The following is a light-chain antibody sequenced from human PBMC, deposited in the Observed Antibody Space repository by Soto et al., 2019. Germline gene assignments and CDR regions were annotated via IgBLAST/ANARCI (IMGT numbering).Light chain of an antibody. CDR3: SSYSLSTAYL. Sequence: QSVLTQPASVSGSPGQSITISCTGTSSDVGGYDYVSWYQIHPGKAPNLMVFEVSNRPSGVSYRFSGSKSGNTASLTISGLQAEDEADYFCSSYSLSTAYLFGTGTKVNVL. CDR2: EVS. J-gene: IGLJ1*01. V-gene: IGLV2-14*01. CDR1: SSDVGGYDY.